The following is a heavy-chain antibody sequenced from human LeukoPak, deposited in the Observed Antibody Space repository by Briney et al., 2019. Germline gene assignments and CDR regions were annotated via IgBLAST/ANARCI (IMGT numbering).Heavy chain of an antibody. CDR1: GFTFSSYA. CDR2: ISYDGSNK. Sequence: GRSLRLSCAASGFTFSSYAMHWVRQAPGKGLEWVAVISYDGSNKYYADSVKGRFTISRDNSKNTLYLQMNSLRAEDTAVYYCARRGRRKKSIFGVVIGDYYYYYGMDVWGQGTTVTVSS. D-gene: IGHD3-3*01. V-gene: IGHV3-30-3*01. J-gene: IGHJ6*02. CDR3: ARRGRRKKSIFGVVIGDYYYYYGMDV.